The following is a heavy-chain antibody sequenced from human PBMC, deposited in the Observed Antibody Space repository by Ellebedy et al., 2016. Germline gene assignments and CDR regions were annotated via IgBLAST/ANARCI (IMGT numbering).Heavy chain of an antibody. CDR1: GYTFSDYH. J-gene: IGHJ3*02. CDR3: ARYNSAWPGSFDI. V-gene: IGHV1-2*04. Sequence: ASVKVSCKASGYTFSDYHIHWVRQAPGQGLEWMGWINPKSGYTNSAQKFQDWVIMTRDTPISTAYMELRRLRSDDTAVYYCARYNSAWPGSFDIWGQGTMVIVSS. CDR2: INPKSGYT. D-gene: IGHD6-19*01.